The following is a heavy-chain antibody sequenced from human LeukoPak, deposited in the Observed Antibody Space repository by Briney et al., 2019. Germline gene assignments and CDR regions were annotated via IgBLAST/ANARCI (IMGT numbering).Heavy chain of an antibody. CDR3: ARLRGYTSGNPGY. CDR1: GASISSSSYY. Sequence: SETLSLTCTVSGASISSSSYYWGWIRQPPGKGLEWIGSIYYNGDTYYNSSLKSRLTISVDTSKNQFTLKLSSTTAADTALYYCARLRGYTSGNPGYWGQGSLVTVSS. D-gene: IGHD5-18*01. CDR2: IYYNGDT. J-gene: IGHJ4*02. V-gene: IGHV4-39*01.